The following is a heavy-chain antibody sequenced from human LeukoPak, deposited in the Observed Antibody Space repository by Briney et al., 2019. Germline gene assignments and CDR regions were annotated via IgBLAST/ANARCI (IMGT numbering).Heavy chain of an antibody. Sequence: GGSLRLSCAASGFTFSSYSMNWVRQAPGKGLEWVSSISSSSSYIYYADSVKGRFTISRDNAKNSLYLQMNSLRAEDTAVYYCAKDKYSGSYYEYAFDIWGQGTMVTVSS. CDR1: GFTFSSYS. J-gene: IGHJ3*02. D-gene: IGHD1-26*01. CDR2: ISSSSSYI. V-gene: IGHV3-21*01. CDR3: AKDKYSGSYYEYAFDI.